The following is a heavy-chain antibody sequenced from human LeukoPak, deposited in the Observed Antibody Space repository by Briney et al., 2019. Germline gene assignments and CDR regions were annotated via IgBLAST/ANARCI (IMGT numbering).Heavy chain of an antibody. CDR2: AKQDGSET. CDR3: ARDLPSSGYYYRDAFDI. J-gene: IGHJ3*02. D-gene: IGHD3-22*01. V-gene: IGHV3-7*01. CDR1: GFTFSNYW. Sequence: GGSLRLSCVASGFTFSNYWMSWVRQAPGKGLEWVGHAKQDGSETYYVDSVKGRFTVSRDNAKNSLFLQMNSLRVEDTAVYYCARDLPSSGYYYRDAFDIWGQGTMVTVS.